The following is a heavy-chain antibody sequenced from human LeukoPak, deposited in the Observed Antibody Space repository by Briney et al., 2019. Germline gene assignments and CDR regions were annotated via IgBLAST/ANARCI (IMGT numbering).Heavy chain of an antibody. CDR1: GGSVSSGSYY. J-gene: IGHJ6*04. V-gene: IGHV4-61*01. CDR3: ARDGCSGGSCYDGMDV. CDR2: IYYSGST. D-gene: IGHD2-15*01. Sequence: SETLSLTCTGSGGSVSSGSYYWSWIRQPPGKGLEWIGYIYYSGSTNYNPSLKSRVTISVDTSKKQFSLKLSSVTAADTAVYYCARDGCSGGSCYDGMDVWGKGTTVTVSS.